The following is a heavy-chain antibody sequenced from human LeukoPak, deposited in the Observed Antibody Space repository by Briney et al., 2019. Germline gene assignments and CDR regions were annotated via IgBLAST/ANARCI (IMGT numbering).Heavy chain of an antibody. D-gene: IGHD6-13*01. CDR3: ARDAPSSSWYKRDAFDI. J-gene: IGHJ3*02. CDR1: GGTFSSYA. V-gene: IGHV1-69*05. Sequence: SVKVSCKASGGTFSSYAISWVRQAPGQGLEWMGGIIPIFGTANYAQKFQGRVTITTDESTSTAYMELSSLRSEDTAVYYCARDAPSSSWYKRDAFDIWGQGTMVTVSS. CDR2: IIPIFGTA.